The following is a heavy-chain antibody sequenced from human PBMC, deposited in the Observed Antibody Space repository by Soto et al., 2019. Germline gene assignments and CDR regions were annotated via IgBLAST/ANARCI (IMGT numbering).Heavy chain of an antibody. V-gene: IGHV3-23*01. Sequence: EVQLLESGGGLVQPGGSLRLSCAASGFTFSSYAMSWVHQAPGKGLEWVSAISGSGGSTYYADSVKGRFTISRDNSKNTLYLQMNSLRAEDTAVYYCAKDRAYYDSSGPLDYWGQGTLVTVSS. D-gene: IGHD3-22*01. J-gene: IGHJ4*02. CDR3: AKDRAYYDSSGPLDY. CDR1: GFTFSSYA. CDR2: ISGSGGST.